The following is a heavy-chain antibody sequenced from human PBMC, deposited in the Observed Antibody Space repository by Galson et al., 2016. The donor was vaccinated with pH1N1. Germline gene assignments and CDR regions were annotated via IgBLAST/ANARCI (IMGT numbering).Heavy chain of an antibody. D-gene: IGHD3-22*01. CDR1: GFSLSSKGMR. Sequence: PALVKPTQTLTLTCSFSGFSLSSKGMRVNWIRQPPGKALEWLARIDWDDEKFYNTSPKTRLSISKDTSKNQVVLTMTNMDPVDTATYYCTRQDPSGYYYFDKWGQGTLVIVSS. CDR2: IDWDDEK. V-gene: IGHV2-70*04. J-gene: IGHJ4*02. CDR3: TRQDPSGYYYFDK.